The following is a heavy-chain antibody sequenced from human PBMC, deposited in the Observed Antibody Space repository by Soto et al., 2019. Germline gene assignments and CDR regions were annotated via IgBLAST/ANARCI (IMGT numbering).Heavy chain of an antibody. V-gene: IGHV3-33*01. D-gene: IGHD4-17*01. J-gene: IGHJ4*02. Sequence: QVQLVESGGGVVQPGRSLRLSCAASGFTFSSYGMHWVRQAPGKGLEWVAVIWYDGSNKYYADSVKGRFTISRDNSKNTLYLQMDSLRAEDTAVYYCARGYGDYRSSFDYWGQGTLVTVSS. CDR3: ARGYGDYRSSFDY. CDR2: IWYDGSNK. CDR1: GFTFSSYG.